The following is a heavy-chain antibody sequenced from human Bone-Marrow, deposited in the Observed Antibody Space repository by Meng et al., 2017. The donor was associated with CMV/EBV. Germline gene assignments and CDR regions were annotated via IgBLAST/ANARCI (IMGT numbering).Heavy chain of an antibody. CDR2: IYYSGST. CDR1: GGSISSYY. CDR3: AREKYSGSYYYGMDV. J-gene: IGHJ6*02. V-gene: IGHV4-59*01. D-gene: IGHD1-26*01. Sequence: SETLSLTCTVSGGSISSYYWSWIRQPPGKGLEWIGYIYYSGSTNYNPSLKSRVTISVDTSKNQFSLKLSSVTAADTAVYYCAREKYSGSYYYGMDVWGQGTTVTVSS.